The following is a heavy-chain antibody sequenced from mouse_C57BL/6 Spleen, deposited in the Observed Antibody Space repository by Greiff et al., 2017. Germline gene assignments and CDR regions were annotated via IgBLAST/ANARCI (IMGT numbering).Heavy chain of an antibody. Sequence: QVQLQQPGAELVRPGSSVKLSCKASGYTFTSYWMHWVKQRPIQGLEWIGNIDPSDSETHYNQKFKDKATLTVDKSSSTAYMQLSSLTSEDSAVYYCAKEKTAQATYYFDYWGQGTTLTVSS. J-gene: IGHJ2*01. CDR3: AKEKTAQATYYFDY. D-gene: IGHD3-2*02. V-gene: IGHV1-52*01. CDR2: IDPSDSET. CDR1: GYTFTSYW.